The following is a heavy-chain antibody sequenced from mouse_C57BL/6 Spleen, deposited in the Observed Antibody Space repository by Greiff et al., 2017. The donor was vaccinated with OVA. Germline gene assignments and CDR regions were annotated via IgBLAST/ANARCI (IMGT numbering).Heavy chain of an antibody. CDR3: AREGTGDRNFDV. D-gene: IGHD3-3*01. CDR1: GYAFSSSW. J-gene: IGHJ1*03. CDR2: IYPGDGDT. Sequence: QVQLQQSGPELVKPGASVKISCKASGYAFSSSWMNWVKQRPGKGLEWIGRIYPGDGDTNYNGKFKGKATLTADKSSSTAYMQLSSLTSEDSAVYFCAREGTGDRNFDVWGTGTTVTVSS. V-gene: IGHV1-82*01.